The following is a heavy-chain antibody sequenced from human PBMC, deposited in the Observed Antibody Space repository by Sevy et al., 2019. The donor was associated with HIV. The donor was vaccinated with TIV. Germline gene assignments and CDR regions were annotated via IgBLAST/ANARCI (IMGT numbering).Heavy chain of an antibody. V-gene: IGHV3-30*18. Sequence: GGSLRLSCAASGFTFSNYAMHWVRQSPGKGLEWVALISYDGGIKIYADSVKGRFTISRDNSKNTLDLEMNSLRIEDTALYYCSQDLQLGLDYGLDVRGQGTTVTVSS. CDR1: GFTFSNYA. CDR2: ISYDGGIK. J-gene: IGHJ6*02. CDR3: SQDLQLGLDYGLDV. D-gene: IGHD1-1*01.